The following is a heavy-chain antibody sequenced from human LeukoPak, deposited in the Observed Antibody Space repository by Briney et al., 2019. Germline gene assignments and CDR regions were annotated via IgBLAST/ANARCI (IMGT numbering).Heavy chain of an antibody. J-gene: IGHJ6*02. Sequence: PSETLSLTCTVSGGSISTYSWNWIRQPPGKGLEWIGYIYYSGSTNYNPSLKSRVTISVDTSKNQFSLKLTSVTAADTAVYYCVREGTLVRGVNCGMDVWGQGTTVTVSS. CDR2: IYYSGST. CDR3: VREGTLVRGVNCGMDV. V-gene: IGHV4-59*01. CDR1: GGSISTYS. D-gene: IGHD3-10*01.